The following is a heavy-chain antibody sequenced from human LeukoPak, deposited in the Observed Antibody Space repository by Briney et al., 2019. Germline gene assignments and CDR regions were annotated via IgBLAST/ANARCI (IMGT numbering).Heavy chain of an antibody. CDR1: GGSFSGYY. Sequence: SETLSLTCAVYGGSFSGYYWSWIRQPPGKGLEWIGEINHSGGTNYNPSLKSRVTISVDTSKNQSSLKLSSVTAADTAVYYCARRGGDGSGSYYKAWGQGTLVTVSS. D-gene: IGHD3-10*01. J-gene: IGHJ5*02. CDR2: INHSGGT. V-gene: IGHV4-34*01. CDR3: ARRGGDGSGSYYKA.